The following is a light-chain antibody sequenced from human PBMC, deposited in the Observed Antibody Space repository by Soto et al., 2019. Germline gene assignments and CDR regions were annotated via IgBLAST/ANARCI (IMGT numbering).Light chain of an antibody. CDR2: GAS. V-gene: IGKV3-15*01. J-gene: IGKJ2*01. CDR3: QQYDIWPPYT. Sequence: EIVLTQSPATLSVSAGGTVTLSCRASQSIRTNVAWYQQIPGQAPRLLVYGASTRATGVPARFSGSGSGIEFTLTISSLQSEDFAIYYCQQYDIWPPYTFGKGTX. CDR1: QSIRTN.